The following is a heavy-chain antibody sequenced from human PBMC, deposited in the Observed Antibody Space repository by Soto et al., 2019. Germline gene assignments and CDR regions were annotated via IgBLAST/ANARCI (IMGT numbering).Heavy chain of an antibody. V-gene: IGHV4-59*01. CDR3: ARNDFWSGYYNY. Sequence: SETLSLTCAVSGGSISGYYWSWIRQPPGKGLEWIGYISYSGSTDYNPSLKSRVTISVDTSRNQFSLKLTSVTAADTAVYYCARNDFWSGYYNYWGQGXLVTVYS. J-gene: IGHJ4*02. CDR2: ISYSGST. D-gene: IGHD3-3*01. CDR1: GGSISGYY.